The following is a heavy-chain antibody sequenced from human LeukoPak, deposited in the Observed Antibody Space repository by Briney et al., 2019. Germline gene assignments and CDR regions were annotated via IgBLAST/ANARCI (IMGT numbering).Heavy chain of an antibody. CDR3: ARYRDTLAGTDFDY. CDR2: ISSSSSYI. J-gene: IGHJ4*02. V-gene: IGHV3-21*01. D-gene: IGHD6-19*01. Sequence: XGSLRLSCAASGFTFSSYSMNWVRQAPGKGLEWVSSISSSSSYIYYADSVKGRFTISRDNAKNSLYLQMNSLRAEDTAVYYCARYRDTLAGTDFDYWGQGTLVTVSS. CDR1: GFTFSSYS.